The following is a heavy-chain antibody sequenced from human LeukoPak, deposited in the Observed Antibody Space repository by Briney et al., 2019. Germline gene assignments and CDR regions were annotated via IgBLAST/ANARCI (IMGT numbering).Heavy chain of an antibody. J-gene: IGHJ4*02. D-gene: IGHD6-6*01. CDR3: AKDRPRPYDY. CDR2: ISYDGSNK. CDR1: GFTFSSYG. Sequence: GGSLRLSCAASGFTFSSYGMHWVRQAPGKGLEWVAVISYDGSNKYYADSVKGRFTISRDNSKNTLYLQMNSLRAEDTAVYYCAKDRPRPYDYWGQGTLVTVSS. V-gene: IGHV3-30*18.